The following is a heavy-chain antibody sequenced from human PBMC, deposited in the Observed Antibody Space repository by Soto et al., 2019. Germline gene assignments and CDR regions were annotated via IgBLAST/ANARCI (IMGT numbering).Heavy chain of an antibody. J-gene: IGHJ6*02. CDR1: GGSFSGYY. Sequence: QVQLQQWGAGLLKPSETLSLTCAVYGGSFSGYYWSWIRQPPGKGLEWIGEINHSGSTNYNPSLKSRVTISVDTSKNQFALKLSSVTAADTAVYYCARVVVGKYGSGSQAYYGMDVWGQGTTVTVSS. CDR2: INHSGST. D-gene: IGHD3-10*01. CDR3: ARVVVGKYGSGSQAYYGMDV. V-gene: IGHV4-34*01.